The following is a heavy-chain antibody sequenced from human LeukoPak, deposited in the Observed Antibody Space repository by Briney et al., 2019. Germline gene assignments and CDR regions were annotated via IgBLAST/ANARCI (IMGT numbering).Heavy chain of an antibody. V-gene: IGHV4-30-4*01. J-gene: IGHJ5*02. CDR3: ARPYYYDSRIDP. CDR2: MYYSGST. CDR1: GGSISSGDYY. D-gene: IGHD3-22*01. Sequence: SQTLSLTCTVSGGSISSGDYYWSWIRQPPGKGLEWIAYMYYSGSTYYNPSLKSRVTMSADTSKIQLSLKLSCVTAADTAVYYCARPYYYDSRIDPWGQGILVTVSS.